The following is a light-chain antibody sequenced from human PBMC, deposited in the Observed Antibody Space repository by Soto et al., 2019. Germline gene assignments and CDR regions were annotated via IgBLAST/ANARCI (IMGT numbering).Light chain of an antibody. CDR2: DTS. Sequence: EIVMTQSPATLSVSPGERATLSCRASQSVGSDLAWYQQKPGQAPRLLIYDTSTRATGIPARFSGSGSGTELTLTISSLQSEDFAVYYCQQYNNWPPIPFGQGTRLEIK. J-gene: IGKJ5*01. CDR3: QQYNNWPPIP. CDR1: QSVGSD. V-gene: IGKV3-15*01.